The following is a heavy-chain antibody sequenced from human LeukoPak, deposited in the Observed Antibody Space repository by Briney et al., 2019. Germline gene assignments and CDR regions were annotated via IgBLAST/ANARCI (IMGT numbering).Heavy chain of an antibody. J-gene: IGHJ6*02. Sequence: GRSLRLSCAASGFTFSSYGMHWVRQAPGKGLEWVAVIWYDGSNKYYPDSVKCRFTISRDNSKNTLYLQMNSLRAEDTAVYYCARDLENCSGGSYYYYYGMDVWGQGTTVTVSS. V-gene: IGHV3-33*01. D-gene: IGHD2-15*01. CDR2: IWYDGSNK. CDR3: ARDLENCSGGSYYYYYGMDV. CDR1: GFTFSSYG.